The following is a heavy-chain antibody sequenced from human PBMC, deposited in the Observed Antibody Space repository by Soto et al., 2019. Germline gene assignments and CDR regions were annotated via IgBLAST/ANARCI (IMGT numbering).Heavy chain of an antibody. Sequence: APVKISSKASGYTFTISDMNWERQATGQGPEWMGWMNPNSGNTGYAQKFQGRVTMTRNTSISTAYMEPSSLRSEDTAVYYCAIRPHWGSYYYGAGRYWGPSWCEPWEQGTL. J-gene: IGHJ5*02. CDR1: GYTFTISD. D-gene: IGHD3-10*01. CDR2: MNPNSGNT. CDR3: AIRPHWGSYYYGAGRYWGPSWCEP. V-gene: IGHV1-8*01.